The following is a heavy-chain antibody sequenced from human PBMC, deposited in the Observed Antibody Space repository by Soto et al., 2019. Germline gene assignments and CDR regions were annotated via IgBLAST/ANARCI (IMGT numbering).Heavy chain of an antibody. CDR2: ISSSSSTI. D-gene: IGHD3-10*01. CDR3: ARDLTVLLWFGEPHNWFDP. J-gene: IGHJ5*02. Sequence: EVQLVESGGGLVQPGGSLRLSCAAYGFTFSSYSMNWVRQAPGKGLEWVSYISSSSSTIYYADSVKGRFTISRDNAKNSLYLQMNSLRDEDTAVYYCARDLTVLLWFGEPHNWFDPWGQGTLVTVSS. V-gene: IGHV3-48*02. CDR1: GFTFSSYS.